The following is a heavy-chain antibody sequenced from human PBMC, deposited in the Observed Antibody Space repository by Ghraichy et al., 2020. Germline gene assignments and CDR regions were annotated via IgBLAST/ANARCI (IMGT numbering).Heavy chain of an antibody. V-gene: IGHV4-34*01. D-gene: IGHD3-16*02. Sequence: SETLSLTCAVYGGSFSGYYWSWIRQPPGKGLEWIGEINHSGSTNYNPSLKSRVTISVDTSKNQFSLKLSSVTAADTAVYYCARGRTYGYVWGSYRYVFDYWGQGTLVTVSS. CDR2: INHSGST. CDR3: ARGRTYGYVWGSYRYVFDY. CDR1: GGSFSGYY. J-gene: IGHJ4*02.